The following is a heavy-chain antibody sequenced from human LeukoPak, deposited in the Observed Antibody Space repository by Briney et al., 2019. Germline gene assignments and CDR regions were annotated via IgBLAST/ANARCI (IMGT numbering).Heavy chain of an antibody. CDR1: GGTFSSYA. D-gene: IGHD3-10*01. Sequence: GASAKVSCKASGGTFSSYAISWVRQAPGQGLEWMGGIIPIFGTANYAQKFQGRVTITADESTSTAYMELSSLRSEDTAVYYCARDDTRYYGSGSYYGFDYWGQGTLVTVSS. V-gene: IGHV1-69*13. J-gene: IGHJ4*02. CDR2: IIPIFGTA. CDR3: ARDDTRYYGSGSYYGFDY.